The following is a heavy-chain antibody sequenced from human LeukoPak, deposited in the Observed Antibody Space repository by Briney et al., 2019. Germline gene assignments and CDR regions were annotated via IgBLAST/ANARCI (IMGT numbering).Heavy chain of an antibody. V-gene: IGHV4-59*12. CDR3: ASHMVRGYYYMDV. J-gene: IGHJ6*03. D-gene: IGHD3-10*01. CDR1: GGSISSYY. Sequence: SETLSLTCTVSGGSISSYYWSWIRQPPGKGLEWIGYIYYSGSTNYNPSLKSRVTMSVDTSKNQFSLKLSSVTAADTAVYYCASHMVRGYYYMDVWGKGTTVTVSS. CDR2: IYYSGST.